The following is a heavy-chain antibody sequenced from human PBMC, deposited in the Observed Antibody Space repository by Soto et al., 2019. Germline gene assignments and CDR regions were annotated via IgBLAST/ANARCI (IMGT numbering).Heavy chain of an antibody. Sequence: SVKVSCKASGGTFSNYVVNWVRQAPGQGLEWMGRIIPISGAANYAQKFQGRVAITADKSTSTSYMELSSLRSEDTAVYYCARDMTRTVVPYFDFWGQGTLVTVSS. CDR1: GGTFSNYV. D-gene: IGHD1-7*01. J-gene: IGHJ4*02. CDR2: IIPISGAA. V-gene: IGHV1-69*06. CDR3: ARDMTRTVVPYFDF.